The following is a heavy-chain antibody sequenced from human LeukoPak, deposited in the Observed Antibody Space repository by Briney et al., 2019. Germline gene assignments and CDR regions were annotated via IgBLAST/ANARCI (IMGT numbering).Heavy chain of an antibody. Sequence: SVKVSCKASGGTFSSYAISWVRQAPGQGLEWMGRIIPVFGTADYAQKFQGRVTITTDESTSTAYMELSSLRSEDTAVYYCARGDSNPHYYYYYYMDVWGKGTTVTVSS. V-gene: IGHV1-69*05. CDR2: IIPVFGTA. CDR1: GGTFSSYA. CDR3: ARGDSNPHYYYYYYMDV. J-gene: IGHJ6*03. D-gene: IGHD4-11*01.